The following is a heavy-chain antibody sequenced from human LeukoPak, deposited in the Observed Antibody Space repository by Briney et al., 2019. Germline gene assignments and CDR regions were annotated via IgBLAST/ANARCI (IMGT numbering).Heavy chain of an antibody. V-gene: IGHV3-43D*04. CDR2: ISWDGSNT. CDR3: AKDIEAAAGTYFDY. D-gene: IGHD6-13*01. CDR1: GFTFDGYA. J-gene: IGHJ4*02. Sequence: GGSLRLSCAASGFTFDGYAMHWVRQAPGKGLEWLSLISWDGSNTYYADSVKGRFTISRDNSKNSLYLQMNSLRPEDTALYYCAKDIEAAAGTYFDYWGQGTLVTVSS.